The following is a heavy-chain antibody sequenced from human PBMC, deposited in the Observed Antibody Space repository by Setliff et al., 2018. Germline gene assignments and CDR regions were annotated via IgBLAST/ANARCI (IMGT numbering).Heavy chain of an antibody. CDR1: GGSISNYY. V-gene: IGHV4-4*07. D-gene: IGHD1-26*01. Sequence: SETLSLTCTVSGGSISNYYWSWIRQPAGKGLEWIGYIYSSGSTYYNPSLKSRVTISMDTSKNQFSLKLSSVTAADTAVYYCARKGISALSGAFDMWGQGTMVTVSS. J-gene: IGHJ3*02. CDR3: ARKGISALSGAFDM. CDR2: IYSSGST.